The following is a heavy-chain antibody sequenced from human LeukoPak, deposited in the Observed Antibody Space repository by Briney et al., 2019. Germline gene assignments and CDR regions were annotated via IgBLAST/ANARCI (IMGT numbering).Heavy chain of an antibody. CDR2: ISYDGSNT. J-gene: IGHJ6*03. CDR1: GFTFSNYG. Sequence: GGSLRLSCAASGFTFSNYGMHWVRQAPGKGLEWVAVISYDGSNTYYADSVKGRFTISRDNAKNSLYLQMNSLRAEDTAVYYCARDASYDSSGYHYYYYYYMDVWGKGTTVTVSS. CDR3: ARDASYDSSGYHYYYYYYMDV. V-gene: IGHV3-30*03. D-gene: IGHD3-22*01.